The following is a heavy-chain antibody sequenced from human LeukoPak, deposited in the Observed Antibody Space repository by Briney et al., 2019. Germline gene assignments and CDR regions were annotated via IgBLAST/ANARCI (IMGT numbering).Heavy chain of an antibody. J-gene: IGHJ4*02. CDR2: IIPVLDIA. CDR3: ARGPIAVANDFDS. V-gene: IGHV1-69*04. D-gene: IGHD6-19*01. CDR1: GGTFTSFG. Sequence: SVKVSCKASGGTFTSFGISWVRQAPGQGLEWMGRIIPVLDIADYAQKFQGRVTITADKSTTTAYMQLINLRSEDTAFYYCARGPIAVANDFDSWGQGTLVTVSS.